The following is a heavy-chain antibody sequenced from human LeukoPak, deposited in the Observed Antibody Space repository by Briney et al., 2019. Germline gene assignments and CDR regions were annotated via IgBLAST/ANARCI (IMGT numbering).Heavy chain of an antibody. Sequence: ASAKVSCKASGYIFTTTYITWVRQAPGQGLELMGWISAYNRKTRYEQKFQGRVTMTTDTPTSTAYMELRSLRSDDTAMYYCARVVDFWGDRNWFDTWGQGTLVTVSS. V-gene: IGHV1-18*01. CDR3: ARVVDFWGDRNWFDT. D-gene: IGHD3-3*01. J-gene: IGHJ5*02. CDR2: ISAYNRKT. CDR1: GYIFTTTY.